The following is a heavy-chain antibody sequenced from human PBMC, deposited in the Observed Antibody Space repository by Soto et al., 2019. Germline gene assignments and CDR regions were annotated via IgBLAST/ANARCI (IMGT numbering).Heavy chain of an antibody. CDR2: ISGSGDST. CDR1: GFTFSSYA. Sequence: EVQLLESGGGLVQPGGSLRLSCAASGFTFSSYAMSWVRQAPGKGLEWVSAISGSGDSTYYADSVKGRFTISRDNSKNTLYLQMNSLSAEDTALYYCVKDRSYYESSGYSYYGMDVWGQGTTVTVSS. CDR3: VKDRSYYESSGYSYYGMDV. J-gene: IGHJ6*02. V-gene: IGHV3-23*01. D-gene: IGHD3-22*01.